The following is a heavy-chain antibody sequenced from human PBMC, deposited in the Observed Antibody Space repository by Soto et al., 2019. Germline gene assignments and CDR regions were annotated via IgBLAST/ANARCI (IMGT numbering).Heavy chain of an antibody. J-gene: IGHJ4*02. CDR2: IKGDGSYT. CDR3: ATIQLAY. V-gene: IGHV3-74*01. Sequence: PGGSLRLSCAASGFTFSDSWMHWVRQAPGKGLVWVSHIKGDGSYTNYADSVKGRFTISRDNAKNTLFLQMNILSAEDTAVYYCATIQLAYWGQGTLVTVSS. D-gene: IGHD1-1*01. CDR1: GFTFSDSW.